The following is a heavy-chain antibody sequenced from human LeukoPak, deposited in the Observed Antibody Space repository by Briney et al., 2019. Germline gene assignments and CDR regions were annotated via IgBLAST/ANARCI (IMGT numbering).Heavy chain of an antibody. Sequence: SETLSLTCTVSGGSISSYYWSWIRQPPGKGLEWIGYIYYSGSTNYNPSLKSRVTISVDTSKNQFSLKLSSVTAADTAVYYCARGGTAMVPNDYWGQGTLVTVSS. D-gene: IGHD5-18*01. CDR1: GGSISSYY. V-gene: IGHV4-59*08. CDR3: ARGGTAMVPNDY. J-gene: IGHJ4*02. CDR2: IYYSGST.